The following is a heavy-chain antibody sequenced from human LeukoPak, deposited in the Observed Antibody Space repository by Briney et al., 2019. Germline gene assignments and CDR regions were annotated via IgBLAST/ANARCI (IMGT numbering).Heavy chain of an antibody. V-gene: IGHV3-7*01. CDR3: VSEESSGFIFYFDY. Sequence: GGSLRLSCAASGFTFSGYTMTWVRQAPGKGLEWVVNIKQDGSEKYYVDSVKGRFTISRDNAKNSLYLQMNSLRAEDTAVYYCVSEESSGFIFYFDYWGEGTLVAVSS. D-gene: IGHD3-9*01. CDR2: IKQDGSEK. J-gene: IGHJ4*02. CDR1: GFTFSGYT.